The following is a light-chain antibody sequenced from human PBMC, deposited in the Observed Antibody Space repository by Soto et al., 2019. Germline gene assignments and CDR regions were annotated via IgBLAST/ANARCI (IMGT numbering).Light chain of an antibody. Sequence: QSALTQPASVSGSPGQSITSCCTGTSSDVGRYNYVSWYQQHPVKDPKLMIYDVTNRPSGVSDRFSGSKSGNTASLTISGLQADDEADYYCSSYTSSTPPYVFGTGTKVTVL. V-gene: IGLV2-14*01. CDR1: SSDVGRYNY. CDR3: SSYTSSTPPYV. CDR2: DVT. J-gene: IGLJ1*01.